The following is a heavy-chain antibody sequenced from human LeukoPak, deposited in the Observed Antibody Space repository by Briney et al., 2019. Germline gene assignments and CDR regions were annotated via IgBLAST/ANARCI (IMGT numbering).Heavy chain of an antibody. CDR3: ARDRAPVLLWFGESKPYYYYGMDV. D-gene: IGHD3-10*01. CDR2: ISAYNGNT. V-gene: IGHV1-18*04. J-gene: IGHJ6*04. CDR1: GYTFTSYG. Sequence: ASVNVSCTASGYTFTSYGISWVRQAPGQGLERMGWISAYNGNTNYAQKLQGRVTMTTDTSTSTAYMELRSLRSDDTAVYYCARDRAPVLLWFGESKPYYYYGMDVWGKGTTVTVSS.